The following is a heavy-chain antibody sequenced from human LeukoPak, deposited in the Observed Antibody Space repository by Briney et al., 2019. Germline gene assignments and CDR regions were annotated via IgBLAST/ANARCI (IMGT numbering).Heavy chain of an antibody. Sequence: SETLSLTCAVYGGSFSGYYWSWIRQPPGKGLEWIGYIYYSGSTNYNPSLKSGVTISVDTSKNQFSLKLSSVTAADTAVYYCARYDFWSGYSDYWGQGTLVTVSS. CDR3: ARYDFWSGYSDY. CDR2: IYYSGST. D-gene: IGHD3-3*01. J-gene: IGHJ4*02. V-gene: IGHV4-59*01. CDR1: GGSFSGYY.